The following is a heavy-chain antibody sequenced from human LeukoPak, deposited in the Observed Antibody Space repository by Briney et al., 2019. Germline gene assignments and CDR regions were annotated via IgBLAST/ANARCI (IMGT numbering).Heavy chain of an antibody. D-gene: IGHD3-22*01. CDR2: IYHSGST. J-gene: IGHJ4*02. CDR3: ARDGQIGSGYRNPFDY. Sequence: SETLSLTRTVSENSITSDYYWAWIRQPPGKGLEWIGSIYHSGSTYYNPSLKSRVTTSVDTSKKQFSLKLSSVTAADTAVYYCARDGQIGSGYRNPFDYWGQGTLVTVSS. V-gene: IGHV4-38-2*02. CDR1: ENSITSDYY.